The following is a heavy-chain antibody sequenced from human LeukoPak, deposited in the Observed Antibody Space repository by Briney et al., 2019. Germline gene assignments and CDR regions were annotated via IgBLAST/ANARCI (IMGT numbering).Heavy chain of an antibody. CDR3: ARDRGSGTEYFDN. Sequence: GGSLRLSCAASGFTFSSYGMHWVRQAPGKGLEWVAVIWYDGNNKYYADSVKGRFTISRDNSKNTLYLQMNSLRGEDTAVYYCARDRGSGTEYFDNWGQGTLVTVSS. J-gene: IGHJ4*02. CDR2: IWYDGNNK. CDR1: GFTFSSYG. V-gene: IGHV3-33*01. D-gene: IGHD2-15*01.